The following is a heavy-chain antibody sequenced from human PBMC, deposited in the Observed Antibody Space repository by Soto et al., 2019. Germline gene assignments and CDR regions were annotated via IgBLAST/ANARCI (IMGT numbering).Heavy chain of an antibody. CDR1: GGSFSGYY. Sequence: QVQLQQWGAGLLKPSETLSLTCAVYGGSFSGYYWSWIRQPPGKGLEWIGEINHSGSTNYNPSRKSGVSXXVXAXXNQFSLKLSSVTAADTAVYYCARGLGQLLTRYFDLWGRGTLVTVSS. CDR2: INHSGST. CDR3: ARGLGQLLTRYFDL. D-gene: IGHD2-2*01. J-gene: IGHJ2*01. V-gene: IGHV4-34*01.